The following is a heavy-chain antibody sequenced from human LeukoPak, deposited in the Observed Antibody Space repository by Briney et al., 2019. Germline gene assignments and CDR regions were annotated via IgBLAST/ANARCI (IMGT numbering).Heavy chain of an antibody. J-gene: IGHJ4*02. CDR2: ISGSGGST. CDR3: AKGRGSGSYYNPIDY. D-gene: IGHD3-10*01. V-gene: IGHV3-23*01. Sequence: PGGSLRLSCAASGFTFSSYAMSWVRQAPGKGLEWVSAISGSGGSTYYADSVKGRFTISRDNSKNTLYLQMNSLRAEDTAVYYCAKGRGSGSYYNPIDYWGQGTLVTVSS. CDR1: GFTFSSYA.